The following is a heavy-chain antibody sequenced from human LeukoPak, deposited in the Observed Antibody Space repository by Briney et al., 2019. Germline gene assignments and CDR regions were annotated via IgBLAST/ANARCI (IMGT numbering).Heavy chain of an antibody. CDR3: ARGVRRVVVAGRLDP. CDR1: GGSFSGYY. Sequence: PSETLSLTCAVYGGSFSGYYWSWLRQPPGRGVEGVGEMNHRGSTNYNPSLKSRVTISVDTSKNQFSLKLSSVTAADTAVYYCARGVRRVVVAGRLDPWGQGTLVTVSS. CDR2: MNHRGST. D-gene: IGHD2-2*01. J-gene: IGHJ5*02. V-gene: IGHV4-34*01.